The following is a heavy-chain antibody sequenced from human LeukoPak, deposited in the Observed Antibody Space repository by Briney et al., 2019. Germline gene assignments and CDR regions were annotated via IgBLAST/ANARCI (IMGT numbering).Heavy chain of an antibody. CDR3: ARDSGWYSILQYFDY. CDR1: GGSITSSSAYN. D-gene: IGHD6-19*01. CDR2: IHSRGTT. Sequence: SETLSLTCTVSGGSITSSSAYNWGWIRQPPGKGLEWIATIHSRGTTYYNASLESRVTISVDTSKNQFSLKLNSVTAADTAIYYCARDSGWYSILQYFDYWGQGTLVTVSS. J-gene: IGHJ4*02. V-gene: IGHV4-39*01.